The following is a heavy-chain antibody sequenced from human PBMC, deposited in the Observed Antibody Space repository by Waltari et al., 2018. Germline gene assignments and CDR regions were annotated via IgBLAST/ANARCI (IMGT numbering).Heavy chain of an antibody. J-gene: IGHJ4*02. D-gene: IGHD1-1*01. Sequence: EVQLVESGGGLVQPGGSVRLSCAASGFTFSSYGMSWVRQAPGKGLEWVANIKQDGSEKYYVDSVKGRFTISRDNAKNSLYLQMNSLRAEDTAVYYCARDRKGTLILDYWGQGTLVTVSS. CDR3: ARDRKGTLILDY. V-gene: IGHV3-7*01. CDR1: GFTFSSYG. CDR2: IKQDGSEK.